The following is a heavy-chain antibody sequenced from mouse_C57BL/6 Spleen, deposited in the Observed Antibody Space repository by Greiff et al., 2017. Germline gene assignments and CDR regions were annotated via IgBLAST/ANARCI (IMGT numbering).Heavy chain of an antibody. CDR2: IFPGSGRT. J-gene: IGHJ3*01. CDR3: ASDYDGFAD. D-gene: IGHD2-4*01. Sequence: QVQLQQSGPELVKPGASVQISCKASGYTFTDYYINWVKPRPGQGLAWIGWIFPGSGRTYYNEKCKGKATLTVDKSSSTAYMLLSSLTSEDSAVYLCASDYDGFADWGQGTLVTVSA. CDR1: GYTFTDYY. V-gene: IGHV1-75*01.